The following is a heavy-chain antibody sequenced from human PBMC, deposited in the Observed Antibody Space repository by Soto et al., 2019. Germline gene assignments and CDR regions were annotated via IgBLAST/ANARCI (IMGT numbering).Heavy chain of an antibody. CDR3: GRDIYVSTAAAGPDY. CDR2: INPSDGST. Sequence: GGPGEGSCKAAWYTFTQYYIPWGRQGPGQGLEWMGVINPSDGSTAFAQNFQGRITMTRDTSTSTVYMELNSLRSEDTAVYYCGRDIYVSTAAAGPDYWGQGTLVTVSS. V-gene: IGHV1-46*01. D-gene: IGHD6-13*01. CDR1: WYTFTQYY. J-gene: IGHJ4*02.